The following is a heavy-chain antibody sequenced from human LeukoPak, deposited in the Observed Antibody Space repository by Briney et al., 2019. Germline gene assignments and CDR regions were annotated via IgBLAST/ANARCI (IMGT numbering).Heavy chain of an antibody. CDR3: AGRDGNYYFDY. Sequence: GGSLRLSCAASGFTFSNYAMSWVRQAPGKGLEWVSLISDSGGSTYYADSVKGRLTISRDNSKNTLYLQMNGLRAEDTAVYYCAGRDGNYYFDYWGQGTPVTVSS. V-gene: IGHV3-23*01. CDR2: ISDSGGST. J-gene: IGHJ4*02. D-gene: IGHD5-24*01. CDR1: GFTFSNYA.